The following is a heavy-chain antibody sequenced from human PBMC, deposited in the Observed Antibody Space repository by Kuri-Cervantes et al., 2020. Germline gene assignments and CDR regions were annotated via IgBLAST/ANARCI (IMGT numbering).Heavy chain of an antibody. CDR1: GYSFTSYW. Sequence: KVSCKGSGYSFTSYWIGWVRQMPGKGLEWMGIIYPGDSDTRYSPSFQGQVTISADKSISTAYLQWSSLKASDTAMYYCARVVITMVQGVTPRYFDYWGQGTLVTVSS. D-gene: IGHD3-10*01. CDR3: ARVVITMVQGVTPRYFDY. V-gene: IGHV5-51*01. J-gene: IGHJ4*02. CDR2: IYPGDSDT.